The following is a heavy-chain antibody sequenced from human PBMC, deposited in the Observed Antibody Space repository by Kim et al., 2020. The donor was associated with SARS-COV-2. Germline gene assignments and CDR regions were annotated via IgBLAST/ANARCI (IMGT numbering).Heavy chain of an antibody. CDR3: ARGSVTTFSGDYYYGMDV. J-gene: IGHJ6*02. Sequence: GGSLRLSCAASGFTFSSYDMHWVRQATGKGLEWVSAIGTAGDTYYPGSVKGRFTISRENAKNSLYLQLNSLRAGDTAVYYCARGSVTTFSGDYYYGMDVWGQGTMVTGSS. D-gene: IGHD4-17*01. CDR1: GFTFSSYD. V-gene: IGHV3-13*01. CDR2: IGTAGDT.